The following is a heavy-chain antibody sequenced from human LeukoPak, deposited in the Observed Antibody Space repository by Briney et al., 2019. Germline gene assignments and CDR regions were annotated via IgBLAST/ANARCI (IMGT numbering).Heavy chain of an antibody. V-gene: IGHV3-15*01. J-gene: IGHJ4*02. CDR2: IKSKTDGGTT. D-gene: IGHD6-19*01. CDR3: TTDKIEYSSGWYRLVY. Sequence: PGGSLRLSCAASGXTFSNAWMSWVRQAPGKGLEWVGRIKSKTDGGTTDYAAPVKGRFTISRDDSKNTLYLQMNSLKTEDTAVYYCTTDKIEYSSGWYRLVYWGQGTLVTVSS. CDR1: GXTFSNAW.